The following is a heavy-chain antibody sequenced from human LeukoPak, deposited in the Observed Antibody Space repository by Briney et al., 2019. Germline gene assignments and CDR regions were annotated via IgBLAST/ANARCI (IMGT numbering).Heavy chain of an antibody. CDR3: ARDQRSGSYYPWGWFDP. D-gene: IGHD1-26*01. Sequence: GGSLRLSCAASGFAVSTNYLSWVRQAPGKGLEWVSVIYSDGSTYYTDSVKGRFTISRDNSKNTLYLQVNSLRPEDTAVYYCARDQRSGSYYPWGWFDPWGQGTLVTVSS. V-gene: IGHV3-66*02. CDR2: IYSDGST. CDR1: GFAVSTNY. J-gene: IGHJ5*02.